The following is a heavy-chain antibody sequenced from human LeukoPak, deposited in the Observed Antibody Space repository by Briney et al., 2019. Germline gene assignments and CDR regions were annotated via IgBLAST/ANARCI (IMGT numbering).Heavy chain of an antibody. CDR1: GGSISSSSYY. CDR2: IYYSGST. Sequence: SETLSLTCTVSGGSISSSSYYWGWIHQPPGTGLEWIGSIYYSGSTYYNPSLKSRVTISVDTSKNQFSLKLSSVTAVDTAVYYCARRVITIFGVVINYGMDVWGQGTTVTVSS. CDR3: ARRVITIFGVVINYGMDV. V-gene: IGHV4-39*01. D-gene: IGHD3-3*01. J-gene: IGHJ6*02.